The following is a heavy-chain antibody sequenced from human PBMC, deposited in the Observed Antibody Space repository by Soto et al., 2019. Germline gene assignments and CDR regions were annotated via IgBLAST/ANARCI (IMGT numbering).Heavy chain of an antibody. Sequence: QVHLVQSGAEMKKPGSSVRVSCEASGGTFSTSGFGWVRQAPGQGLEWMGGIIPIFGASNYAPKFQGRITRSADESTSTSSLEMSGLKSEDTATYYCSIGPRSGWAHDACDVWVRGTVIIVSS. V-gene: IGHV1-69*01. CDR2: IIPIFGAS. J-gene: IGHJ3*01. D-gene: IGHD3-22*01. CDR1: GGTFSTSG. CDR3: SIGPRSGWAHDACDV.